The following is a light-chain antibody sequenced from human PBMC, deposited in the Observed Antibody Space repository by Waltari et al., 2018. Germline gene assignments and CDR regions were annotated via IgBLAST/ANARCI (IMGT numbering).Light chain of an antibody. J-gene: IGKJ4*02. CDR3: QHYYNNPPT. Sequence: IQMTPSPSALSASVGDRVTISCRASPNIYSNLAWYQQKTGKAPNLLIYSASSLQSGIPSRFSGSGSGTDFTLTISSLQPEDSAAYYCQHYYNNPPTFGGGTKVEIK. CDR2: SAS. CDR1: PNIYSN. V-gene: IGKV1-6*01.